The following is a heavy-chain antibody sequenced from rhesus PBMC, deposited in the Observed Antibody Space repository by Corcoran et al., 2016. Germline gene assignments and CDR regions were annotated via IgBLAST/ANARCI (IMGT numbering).Heavy chain of an antibody. J-gene: IGHJ5-2*02. Sequence: QVQLQESGPGLVKPSETLSLTCGVSGYSISSGYYWGWIRQSPGRGLEYMGYFSGSAGSPYYNPSLKSRVTISKNTSTNQFSLKLSSVTAADTAVYYCAQGLGSYHTLDVWGRGVLVTVSS. CDR3: AQGLGSYHTLDV. V-gene: IGHV4-99*01. CDR2: FSGSAGSP. CDR1: GYSISSGYY. D-gene: IGHD3-3*01.